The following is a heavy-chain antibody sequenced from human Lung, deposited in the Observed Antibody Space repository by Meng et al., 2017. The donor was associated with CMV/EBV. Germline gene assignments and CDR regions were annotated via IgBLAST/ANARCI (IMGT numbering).Heavy chain of an antibody. J-gene: IGHJ4*02. CDR1: GLRLSRFW. CDR3: RDGHYSGR. CDR2: IKEDGSEK. Sequence: QMVESWGCFVEPGGSLRLSCKVSGLRLSRFWMSWVRQAPGKGLEWVANIKEDGSEKYYVDSVKGRFTISRDNAKNSLYLQMNSLRVEDTAVYYCRDGHYSGRWGQGTLVTVSS. D-gene: IGHD2-8*01. V-gene: IGHV3-7*02.